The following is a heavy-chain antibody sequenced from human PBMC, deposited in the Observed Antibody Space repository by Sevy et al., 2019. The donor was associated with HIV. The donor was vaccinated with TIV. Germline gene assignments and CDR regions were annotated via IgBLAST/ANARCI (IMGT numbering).Heavy chain of an antibody. CDR1: GFTFSSYA. CDR3: AKRGVAAAGPSTHGMGV. D-gene: IGHD6-13*01. V-gene: IGHV3-23*01. CDR2: ISGSGGST. Sequence: GGSLRLSCAASGFTFSSYAMSWVRQAPGKGLEWVSAISGSGGSTYYADSVKGRFTISRDNSKNTLYLQMNSLRAEDSAVYYCAKRGVAAAGPSTHGMGVWGQGTTVSVSS. J-gene: IGHJ6*02.